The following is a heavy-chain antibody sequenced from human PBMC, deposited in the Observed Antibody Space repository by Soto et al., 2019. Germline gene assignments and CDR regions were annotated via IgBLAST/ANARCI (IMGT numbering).Heavy chain of an antibody. CDR2: ISVNGNNI. CDR3: ARSHSSSWHWFDP. CDR1: GFTFSSYA. D-gene: IGHD6-13*01. J-gene: IGHJ5*02. Sequence: GGSLSLSCAASGFTFSSYAMHWVRQAPGKGPEWVAVISVNGNNIHYGDSVKGRFTISRDNSKNTLYLQMSSLRVEDTAVYYCARSHSSSWHWFDPWGQGTLVTVSS. V-gene: IGHV3-30-3*01.